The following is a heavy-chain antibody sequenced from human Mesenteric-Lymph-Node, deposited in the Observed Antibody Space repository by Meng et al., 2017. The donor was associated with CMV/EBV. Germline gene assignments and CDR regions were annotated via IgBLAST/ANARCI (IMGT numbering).Heavy chain of an antibody. V-gene: IGHV3-43*01. CDR3: AKDLQSGWYDY. CDR1: GLTFDDYT. D-gene: IGHD6-19*01. CDR2: ISWDGGST. Sequence: LSCAASGLTFDDYTMHWVRQAPGKGLEWVSLISWDGGSTYYADSVKGRFTISRDNSKNSLYLQMNSLRTEDTALYYCAKDLQSGWYDYWGQGTLVTVSS. J-gene: IGHJ4*02.